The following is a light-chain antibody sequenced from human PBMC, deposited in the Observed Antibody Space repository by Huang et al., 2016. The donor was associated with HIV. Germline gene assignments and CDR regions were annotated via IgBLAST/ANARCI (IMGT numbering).Light chain of an antibody. CDR2: LGS. J-gene: IGKJ1*01. CDR3: MQALQTPPT. Sequence: DIVMTQSPLSLPVTPGEPASISCRSSQSLLHISGYNYLDWYMQKPGQSPQLLIYLGSNRASGVPDRFSGSGSGTGFTLKIGRVEAKDVGVYYCMQALQTPPTFGQGTKVEIK. V-gene: IGKV2-28*01. CDR1: QSLLHISGYNY.